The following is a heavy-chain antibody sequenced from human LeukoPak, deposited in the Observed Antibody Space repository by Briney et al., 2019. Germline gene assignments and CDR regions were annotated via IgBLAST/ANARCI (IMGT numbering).Heavy chain of an antibody. D-gene: IGHD3-9*01. CDR3: ARAEILSGSAIDH. Sequence: PGGSLRLSCAASGFTFSRYTMEWVRQAPGKGLEWVSSISSSGSYIYYGASVRDRFPISRDNTKNSLYLQMNNLRADDTAVYYCARAEILSGSAIDHWGQGTLVTVSS. CDR2: ISSSGSYI. J-gene: IGHJ4*02. CDR1: GFTFSRYT. V-gene: IGHV3-21*06.